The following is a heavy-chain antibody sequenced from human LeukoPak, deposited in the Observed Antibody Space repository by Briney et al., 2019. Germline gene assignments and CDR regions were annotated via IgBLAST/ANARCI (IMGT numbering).Heavy chain of an antibody. Sequence: GGSLRLSCAASGFTFGSYAMHWVRQAPGKGLEWVAVISYDGSSKYYADSVKGRFTISRDNSKNTLYLQMNSLRAEDTAVYYCARDSIYYYYYYMDVWGKGTTVTVSS. CDR2: ISYDGSSK. V-gene: IGHV3-30*04. J-gene: IGHJ6*03. CDR1: GFTFGSYA. CDR3: ARDSIYYYYYYMDV.